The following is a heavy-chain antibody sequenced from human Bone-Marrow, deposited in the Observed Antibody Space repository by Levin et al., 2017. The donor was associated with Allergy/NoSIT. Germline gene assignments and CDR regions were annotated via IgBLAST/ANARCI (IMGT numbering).Heavy chain of an antibody. V-gene: IGHV3-33*01. J-gene: IGHJ6*02. CDR1: GFPFSSYG. CDR3: ARVRGWIVATIHFTGYYGMDV. Sequence: LSLTCAASGFPFSSYGMHWVRQAPGKGLEWVAVIWYDGSNKYYADSVKGRFTISRDNSKNTLYLQMNSLRAEDTAVYYCARVRGWIVATIHFTGYYGMDVWGQGTTVTVSS. D-gene: IGHD5-12*01. CDR2: IWYDGSNK.